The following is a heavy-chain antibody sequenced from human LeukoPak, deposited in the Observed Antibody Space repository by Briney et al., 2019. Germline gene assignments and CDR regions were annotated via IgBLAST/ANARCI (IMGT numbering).Heavy chain of an antibody. D-gene: IGHD6-13*01. J-gene: IGHJ3*02. Sequence: GESLKISCKGSGYSFTSYWIGWVRQMPGKGLEWMGIIYPGDSDTRYSPSFQGQVTISADKSISTAYLQWSSLKASDIAMYYCARHFRYSSSWYADFAFDIWGQGTMVTVSS. CDR3: ARHFRYSSSWYADFAFDI. CDR2: IYPGDSDT. CDR1: GYSFTSYW. V-gene: IGHV5-51*01.